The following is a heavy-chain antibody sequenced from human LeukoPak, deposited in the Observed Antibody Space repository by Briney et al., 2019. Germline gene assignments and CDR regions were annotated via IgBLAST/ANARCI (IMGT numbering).Heavy chain of an antibody. CDR1: GYTFTSFD. J-gene: IGHJ4*02. Sequence: ASVKVSCKTSGYTFTSFDINWVRQAAGQGLEWLGWMNPYTGKTGYAQKFQGRVTFTGDTSTRTAYMEVSSLTSEDTAVYYCARAPSPYYYDSSAYYSDYWGQGTLVTVSS. CDR3: ARAPSPYYYDSSAYYSDY. V-gene: IGHV1-8*03. CDR2: MNPYTGKT. D-gene: IGHD3-22*01.